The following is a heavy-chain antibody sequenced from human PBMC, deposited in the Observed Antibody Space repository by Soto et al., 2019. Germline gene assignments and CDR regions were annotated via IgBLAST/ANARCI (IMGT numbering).Heavy chain of an antibody. D-gene: IGHD3-16*01. CDR1: GYTFTTYA. CDR3: AISLRLGESFDY. Sequence: QVHLVQSGAEVKKPGASVQVSCKPSGYTFTTYAIHWVRQAPGQSLEWMAWIHTGNGNTKYSPRFQCRVTITRDTSASTAYMELSSLRSEDTAVYYCAISLRLGESFDYWCQGTLVTDSS. CDR2: IHTGNGNT. J-gene: IGHJ4*02. V-gene: IGHV1-3*04.